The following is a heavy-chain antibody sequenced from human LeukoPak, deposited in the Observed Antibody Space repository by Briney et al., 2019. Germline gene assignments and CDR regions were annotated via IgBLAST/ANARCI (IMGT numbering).Heavy chain of an antibody. CDR3: ARSSARSYALDY. D-gene: IGHD2-2*01. Sequence: SETLSLTCTVSGGSISSYYWSWIRQHPGKGLEWIGYIYYSGSTYYNPSLKSRVTISVDTSKNQFSLKLSSVTAADTAVYYCARSSARSYALDYWGQGTLVTVSS. CDR1: GGSISSYY. J-gene: IGHJ4*02. CDR2: IYYSGST. V-gene: IGHV4-59*06.